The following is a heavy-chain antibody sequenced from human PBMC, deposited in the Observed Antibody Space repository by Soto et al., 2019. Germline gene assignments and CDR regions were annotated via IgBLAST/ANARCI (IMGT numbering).Heavy chain of an antibody. CDR2: IVVGSGNT. CDR3: AALEVGYLFMDV. D-gene: IGHD6-25*01. CDR1: GFTFTSSA. Sequence: ASVKVSCKTSGFTFTSSAMQWVRQARGQRLEWIGWIVVGSGNTNYARKFQERVTITRDMSTSTAYMELSSLRSEDTAVYYCAALEVGYLFMDVWGQGTTVTVSS. V-gene: IGHV1-58*02. J-gene: IGHJ6*02.